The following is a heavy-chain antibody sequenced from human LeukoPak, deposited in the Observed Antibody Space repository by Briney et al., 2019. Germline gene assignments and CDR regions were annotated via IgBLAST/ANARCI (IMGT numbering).Heavy chain of an antibody. Sequence: ASVKVSCKASGYTFTGYYMHWVRQAPGQGLEWMGWINPNSGGTNYAQKFQGRVTMTRDTSISIAYMELSRLRSDDTAVYYCARVYYDSSGLEGWGQGTLVTVSS. D-gene: IGHD3-22*01. J-gene: IGHJ4*02. CDR2: INPNSGGT. CDR1: GYTFTGYY. V-gene: IGHV1-2*02. CDR3: ARVYYDSSGLEG.